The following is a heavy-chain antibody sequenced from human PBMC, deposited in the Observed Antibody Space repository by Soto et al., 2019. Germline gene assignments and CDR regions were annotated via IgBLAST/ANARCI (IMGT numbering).Heavy chain of an antibody. CDR1: GGTFSSHT. Sequence: QDQLVQSGAEVKKPGSSVKVSCKASGGTFSSHTFSWVRQAPGQGLEWMGRIIPALGTATYAQKFQGRVTITPHESATTLYMELNSLRSEDTAVYYCARPDFGDYWYFDLWGRGTLVTVSS. CDR3: ARPDFGDYWYFDL. J-gene: IGHJ2*01. CDR2: IIPALGTA. V-gene: IGHV1-69*08. D-gene: IGHD4-17*01.